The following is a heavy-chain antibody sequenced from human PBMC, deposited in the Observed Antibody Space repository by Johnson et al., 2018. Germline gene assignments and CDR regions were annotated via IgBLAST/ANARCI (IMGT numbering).Heavy chain of an antibody. D-gene: IGHD2-2*02. CDR2: ISYDGSNK. V-gene: IGHV3-30*18. CDR3: AKGPSYQLVYAEYCPH. CDR1: GFTFSSYG. Sequence: QVQLVQSGGGVVQPGRSLRLSCAASGFTFSSYGMHWVRQAPGKGLEWVAVISYDGSNKYYADSVKGRFTISRDNSKNTLYLQMNSLSAEDTAVYYCAKGPSYQLVYAEYCPHWGQGTLVTVSA. J-gene: IGHJ1*01.